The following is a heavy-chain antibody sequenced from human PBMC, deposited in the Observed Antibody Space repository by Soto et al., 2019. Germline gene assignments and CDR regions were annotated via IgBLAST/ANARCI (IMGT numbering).Heavy chain of an antibody. Sequence: SETLSLTCTVPGGSISSYNWSWIRQPPGKGLEWIGYLYYSGSTNYNPSLKSRVTISLDTSKNQFSLKLSSVTAADTAVDYCGRDSYDCDAGGQGILVTVSS. CDR1: GGSISSYN. J-gene: IGHJ5*02. CDR2: LYYSGST. D-gene: IGHD1-1*01. CDR3: GRDSYDCDA. V-gene: IGHV4-59*01.